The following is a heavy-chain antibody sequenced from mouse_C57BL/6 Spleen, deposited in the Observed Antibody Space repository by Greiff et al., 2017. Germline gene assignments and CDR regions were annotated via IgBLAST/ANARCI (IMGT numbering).Heavy chain of an antibody. CDR2: INPSTGGT. D-gene: IGHD1-1*01. CDR1: GYSFTGYY. V-gene: IGHV1-42*01. Sequence: VQLQQSGPELVKPGASVKISCKASGYSFTGYYMNWVKQSPEKSLEWIGEINPSTGGTTYNKKFKAKATLTVDKSSSTAYMQLKSLTSEDAAVYYWAIRLLRYPYLYFDVWGTGTTVTVSS. CDR3: AIRLLRYPYLYFDV. J-gene: IGHJ1*03.